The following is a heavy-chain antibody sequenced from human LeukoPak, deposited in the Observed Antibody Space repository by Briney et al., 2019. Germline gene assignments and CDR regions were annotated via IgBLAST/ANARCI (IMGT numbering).Heavy chain of an antibody. V-gene: IGHV3-9*01. D-gene: IGHD3-10*01. CDR3: AKDYGLGRYYYIDV. CDR1: GFTFDDYA. CDR2: ITWNSGNI. J-gene: IGHJ6*03. Sequence: GGSLRLSCAASGFTFDDYAMHCVRQAPGKGLEWVSGITWNSGNIGYADSVKGRFIISIDNAKNSMYLQMNSLRPEDTALYFCAKDYGLGRYYYIDVWGKGTTVTISS.